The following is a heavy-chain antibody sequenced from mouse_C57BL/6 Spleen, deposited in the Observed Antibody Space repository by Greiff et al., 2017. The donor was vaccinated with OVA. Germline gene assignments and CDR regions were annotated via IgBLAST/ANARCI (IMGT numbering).Heavy chain of an antibody. D-gene: IGHD2-4*01. CDR3: ARGDYDYDQFAY. J-gene: IGHJ3*01. V-gene: IGHV1-42*01. CDR1: GYSFTGYY. Sequence: EVQVVESGPELVKPGASVKISCKASGYSFTGYYMNWVKQSPEKSLEWIGEINPSTGGTTYNQKFKAKATLTVDKSSSTAYMQLKSLTSEDSAVYYCARGDYDYDQFAYWGQGTLVTVSA. CDR2: INPSTGGT.